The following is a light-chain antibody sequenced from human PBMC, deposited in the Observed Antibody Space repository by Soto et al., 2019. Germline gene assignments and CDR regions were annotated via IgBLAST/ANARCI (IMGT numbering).Light chain of an antibody. CDR3: QKYNSAPLT. J-gene: IGKJ4*01. Sequence: DIQMTPSPSSLSASVGDRVTITCRASQGISNYLAWYQQKPGKVPKLLICAASTLHSGVPSRFTGSASGTDFTLSISSLQPEDVATYYGQKYNSAPLTFGGGTKVESK. V-gene: IGKV1-27*01. CDR2: AAS. CDR1: QGISNY.